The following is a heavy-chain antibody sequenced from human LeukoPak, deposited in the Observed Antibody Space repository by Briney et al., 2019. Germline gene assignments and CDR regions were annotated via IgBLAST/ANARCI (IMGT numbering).Heavy chain of an antibody. D-gene: IGHD3-16*01. CDR2: IYHSGST. V-gene: IGHV4-38-2*02. J-gene: IGHJ3*02. CDR3: VRNGVDSMGGPGFDI. Sequence: SETLSLTCTVSTYSISSGYYWGWIRQPPGKGLEWIGNIYHSGSTNYNPSLKSRVTISVDTSKNQFSLKLSSVTAADTAVYYCVRNGVDSMGGPGFDIWGQGQWSPSLQ. CDR1: TYSISSGYY.